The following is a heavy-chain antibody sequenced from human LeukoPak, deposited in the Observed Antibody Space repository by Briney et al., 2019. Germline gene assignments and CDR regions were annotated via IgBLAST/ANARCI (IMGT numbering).Heavy chain of an antibody. CDR1: GGSISSYY. CDR2: IYYSGST. J-gene: IGHJ6*03. D-gene: IGHD2-2*01. CDR3: ARFIVVVPAARGSYYMDV. V-gene: IGHV4-59*01. Sequence: SETLSLTCTVSGGSISSYYWSWIRQPPGKGLEWIGYIYYSGSTNYNPSLKSRVTISVDTSKNQFSLKLSSVTAADTAVYYCARFIVVVPAARGSYYMDVWGKGTTVTVSS.